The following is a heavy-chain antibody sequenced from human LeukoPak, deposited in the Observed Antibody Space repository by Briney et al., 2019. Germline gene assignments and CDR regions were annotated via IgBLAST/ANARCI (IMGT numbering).Heavy chain of an antibody. J-gene: IGHJ6*02. CDR1: GFSVSNKY. V-gene: IGHV3-11*04. D-gene: IGHD6-19*01. CDR2: ISCSGSNT. Sequence: GGSLRLSCAASGFSVSNKYMSWVRQAPGKGLEWVSYISCSGSNTYYADSVKGRFTISRDNAKNSLYLQMNSLRAEDTAVYYCARDSSAVAGSFYYYYAMDVWGQGTTVTVSS. CDR3: ARDSSAVAGSFYYYYAMDV.